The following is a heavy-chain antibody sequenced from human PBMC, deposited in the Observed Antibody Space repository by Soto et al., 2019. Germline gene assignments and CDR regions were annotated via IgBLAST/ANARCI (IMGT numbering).Heavy chain of an antibody. Sequence: HPGGSLRLSCAASGFTVSSNYMSWVRQAPGKGLEWVSVIYSGGSTYYADSVKGRFTISRDNSKNTLYLQMNSLRAEDTAVYYCARDLGIAAARYYYYGMDVWGQGTTVTVSS. J-gene: IGHJ6*02. V-gene: IGHV3-53*01. CDR3: ARDLGIAAARYYYYGMDV. CDR2: IYSGGST. D-gene: IGHD6-13*01. CDR1: GFTVSSNY.